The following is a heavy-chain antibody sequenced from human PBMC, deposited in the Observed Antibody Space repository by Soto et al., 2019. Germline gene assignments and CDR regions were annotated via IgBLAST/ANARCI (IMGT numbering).Heavy chain of an antibody. Sequence: VASVKVSCKASGGTFSSYAISWVRQAPGQRLEWMGWINAGNGNTKYSQKFQGRVTITRDTSASTAYMELSSLRSEDTAVYYCARDRNPDIVAVVAPGILYGMDVWGQGTTVTVSS. CDR3: ARDRNPDIVAVVAPGILYGMDV. J-gene: IGHJ6*02. CDR2: INAGNGNT. V-gene: IGHV1-3*01. CDR1: GGTFSSYA. D-gene: IGHD2-15*01.